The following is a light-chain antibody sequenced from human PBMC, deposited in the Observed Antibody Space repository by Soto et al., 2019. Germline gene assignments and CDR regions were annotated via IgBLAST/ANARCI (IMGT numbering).Light chain of an antibody. CDR1: GSDVGSYIL. J-gene: IGLJ3*02. Sequence: QSALTQPASVSGSPGQSITISCTGTGSDVGSYILVSWYQQHPGKAPKLIIYEVSERPSGVSDRFSGSESDNTASLTISGLQAEDEADYYCCSYAGGTSWVFGGGTKVTVL. CDR2: EVS. V-gene: IGLV2-23*02. CDR3: CSYAGGTSWV.